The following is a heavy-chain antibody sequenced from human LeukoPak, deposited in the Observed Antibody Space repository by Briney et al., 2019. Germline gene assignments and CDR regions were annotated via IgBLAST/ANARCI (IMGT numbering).Heavy chain of an antibody. D-gene: IGHD3-3*01. Sequence: SETLSLTCTVSGGSISSYYWSWIRQPPGKGLEWIGYIYYSGSTNYNPSLKSRVTISVDTSKNQFSLKLSSVTAADTAVYYCARVRLIRFLEWLGAYYMDVWGKGTTVTVSS. CDR1: GGSISSYY. CDR2: IYYSGST. V-gene: IGHV4-59*01. CDR3: ARVRLIRFLEWLGAYYMDV. J-gene: IGHJ6*03.